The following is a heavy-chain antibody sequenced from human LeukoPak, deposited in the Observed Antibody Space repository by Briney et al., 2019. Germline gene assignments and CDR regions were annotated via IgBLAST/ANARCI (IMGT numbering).Heavy chain of an antibody. J-gene: IGHJ4*02. V-gene: IGHV1-2*02. D-gene: IGHD5-24*01. CDR1: GYAFTGYY. CDR3: ARIDVEMTTLIDY. CDR2: INPKSGGT. Sequence: ASVKVSCKASGYAFTGYYIHWVRQAPGQGLEWMGWINPKSGGTKYAQNLQGRVTMTRDTSISTAYMELNRLRSDDTAVYYCARIDVEMTTLIDYWGQGTLVTVSS.